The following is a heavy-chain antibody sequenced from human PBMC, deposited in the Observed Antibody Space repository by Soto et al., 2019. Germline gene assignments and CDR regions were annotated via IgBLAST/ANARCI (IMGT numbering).Heavy chain of an antibody. J-gene: IGHJ4*02. D-gene: IGHD3-3*01. Sequence: SPTLSLPCAISGDSVSSNSAAWNWIRQSPSRGLEWLGRTYYRSKWYNDYAVSVKSRITINPDTSKNQFSLQLNSVTPEDTAVYYCARDGATFSLFGVVIPPRCSYFDYLGRGTLVAVSS. CDR3: ARDGATFSLFGVVIPPRCSYFDY. CDR2: TYYRSKWYN. CDR1: GDSVSSNSAA. V-gene: IGHV6-1*01.